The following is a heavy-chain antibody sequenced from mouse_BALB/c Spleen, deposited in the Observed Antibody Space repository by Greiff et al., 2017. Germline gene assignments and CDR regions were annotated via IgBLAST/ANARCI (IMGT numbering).Heavy chain of an antibody. CDR1: GFTFSSYG. CDR3: ARQLGRGNYFDY. D-gene: IGHD4-1*01. CDR2: ISSGGSYT. J-gene: IGHJ2*01. V-gene: IGHV5-6*01. Sequence: EVKLMESGGDLVKPGWSLKLSCAASGFTFSSYGMSWVRQTPDKRLEWVATISSGGSYTYYPDSVKGRFTISRDNAKNTLYLQMSSLKSEDTAMYYCARQLGRGNYFDYWGQGTTLTVSS.